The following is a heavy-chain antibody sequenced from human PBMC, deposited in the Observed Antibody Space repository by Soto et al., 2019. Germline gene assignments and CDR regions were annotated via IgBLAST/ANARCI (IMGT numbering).Heavy chain of an antibody. CDR3: ARGGRRSPGMDV. V-gene: IGHV4-28*03. J-gene: IGHJ6*02. CDR1: CDSISSSNW. Sequence: SETLSLTCAVSCDSISSSNWWGWIRQPPGKGLEWIGYIYYSGSTYYNPSLKSRVTISVDTSKNQFSLKLSSVTAADTAVYYCARGGRRSPGMDVWGQGTTVTVSS. CDR2: IYYSGST.